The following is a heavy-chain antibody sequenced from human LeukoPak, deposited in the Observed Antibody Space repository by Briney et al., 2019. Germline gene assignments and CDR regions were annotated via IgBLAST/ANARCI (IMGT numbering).Heavy chain of an antibody. CDR2: INSNGSST. D-gene: IGHD4-17*01. CDR3: ARDTDTVTTILDY. V-gene: IGHV3-74*01. Sequence: GGSLRLSCAASGFTFSSYWMHWVRHAPGKGLVWVSRINSNGSSTSYADSVKGRFTISRDNAKNTLYLQMNSLRAEDTAVYYCARDTDTVTTILDYWGQGTLVTVSS. CDR1: GFTFSSYW. J-gene: IGHJ4*02.